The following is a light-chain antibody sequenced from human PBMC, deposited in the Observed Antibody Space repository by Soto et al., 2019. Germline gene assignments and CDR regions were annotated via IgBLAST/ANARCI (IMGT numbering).Light chain of an antibody. CDR2: GAS. V-gene: IGKV3-20*01. CDR3: QQYGSSAPIT. CDR1: QSVSSSY. Sequence: EIVMTQSPATLSVSPGERATISCRASQSVSSSYLAWYQQKPGQAPRLLIYGASSRATGIPDRFSGSGSGTDFTLTISRLEPEDFALYYCQQYGSSAPITFGQGTRLEIK. J-gene: IGKJ5*01.